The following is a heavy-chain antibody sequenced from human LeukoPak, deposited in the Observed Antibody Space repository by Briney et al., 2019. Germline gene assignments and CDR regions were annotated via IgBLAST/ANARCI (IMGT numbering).Heavy chain of an antibody. CDR1: GGSFSGYY. V-gene: IGHV4-34*01. D-gene: IGHD1-20*01. Sequence: SETLSLTCAVYGGSFSGYYWSWIRQPPGKGLEWIGEINHSGSTNYNPSLKSRVTISVDTSKNQFSLKLNSVTAADTAVYFCARGSISGTRIYYYYLDVWGKGTTVTISS. CDR2: INHSGST. J-gene: IGHJ6*03. CDR3: ARGSISGTRIYYYYLDV.